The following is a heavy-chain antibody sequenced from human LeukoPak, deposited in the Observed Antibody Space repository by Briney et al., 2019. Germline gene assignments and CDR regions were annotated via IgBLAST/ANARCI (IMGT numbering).Heavy chain of an antibody. CDR2: ISWNSGDI. J-gene: IGHJ3*02. CDR1: GFIFDDYA. V-gene: IGHV3-9*01. CDR3: AKDIGWNDGAFDI. D-gene: IGHD1-1*01. Sequence: PGRSLRLSCAASGFIFDDYAMHWVRQALGKGLEWVSGISWNSGDIGYVDSVKGRFTISRDNAKNSLYLQMNSLRPEDTALYYCAKDIGWNDGAFDIWGQGTMVTVSS.